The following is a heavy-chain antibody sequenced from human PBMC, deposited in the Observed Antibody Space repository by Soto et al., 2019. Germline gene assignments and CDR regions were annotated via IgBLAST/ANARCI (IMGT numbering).Heavy chain of an antibody. CDR1: GGSISGHY. CDR2: IFYTGST. J-gene: IGHJ4*02. V-gene: IGHV4-59*11. CDR3: ARVGSSGWSPDY. Sequence: SETLSLTCTVSGGSISGHYWIWIRQSPGKGLEWIGYIFYTGSTNYNPSLKSRVTLSADTSKNQFSLRLSSVTAADTAVYYCARVGSSGWSPDYWGQGTLVTVSS. D-gene: IGHD6-19*01.